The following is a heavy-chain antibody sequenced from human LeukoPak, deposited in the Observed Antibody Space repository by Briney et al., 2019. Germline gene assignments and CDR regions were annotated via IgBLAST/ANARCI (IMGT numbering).Heavy chain of an antibody. CDR3: ARHVVSFNWFDP. J-gene: IGHJ5*02. V-gene: IGHV4-59*08. D-gene: IGHD2-2*01. CDR2: IYYSGIT. CDR1: GASIRSYY. Sequence: AETLSLTCTVSGASIRSYYWSWIRQPPGKGLEWIGYIYYSGITNYNPSLKRRITISVDTSKNQFSLKLGSVTAADTAVYYCARHVVSFNWFDPWGQGTPVTVSP.